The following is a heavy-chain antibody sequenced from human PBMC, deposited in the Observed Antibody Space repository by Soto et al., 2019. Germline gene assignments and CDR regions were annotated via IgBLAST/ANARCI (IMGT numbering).Heavy chain of an antibody. CDR3: ARTRGHDSGGPFDN. Sequence: QLQLQQSGPGLVKPSETLSFTCTVSGGSISDETHYWGCIRQPPGRGLEWIGTIYYTGFTYYNPSLQSRVTISVDTSKNQFSLNLNSVTAADTALYYCARTRGHDSGGPFDNWGQGTLVTVSS. CDR1: GGSISDETHY. J-gene: IGHJ4*02. V-gene: IGHV4-39*01. CDR2: IYYTGFT. D-gene: IGHD5-12*01.